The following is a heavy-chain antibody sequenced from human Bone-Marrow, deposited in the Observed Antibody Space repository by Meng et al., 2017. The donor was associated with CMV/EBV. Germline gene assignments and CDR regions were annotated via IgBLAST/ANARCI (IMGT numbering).Heavy chain of an antibody. Sequence: SVKVSCKASGGTFSSYAISWVRQAPGQGLEWMGGIIPIFGTANYAQKFQGRVTITTDESTSTAYMELSSLRSEDTAVYYCAREDCSSTSCYEYYYYGMDVWGQGTTVTVSS. CDR1: GGTFSSYA. CDR2: IIPIFGTA. CDR3: AREDCSSTSCYEYYYYGMDV. D-gene: IGHD2-2*01. J-gene: IGHJ6*02. V-gene: IGHV1-69*05.